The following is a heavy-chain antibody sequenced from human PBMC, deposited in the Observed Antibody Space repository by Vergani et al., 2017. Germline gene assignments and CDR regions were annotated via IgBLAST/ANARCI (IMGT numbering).Heavy chain of an antibody. CDR3: TTGYYYDSSGYFKAFDI. CDR1: GFTFSNAW. J-gene: IGHJ3*02. D-gene: IGHD3-22*01. Sequence: EVQLVESGGGLVKPGGSLRLSCAASGFTFSNAWMSWVRQAPGKGLEWVGRIKSKTDGGTTDYAAPVKGRFTISRDDSNNTLYLQMNSLKTEDTAVYYCTTGYYYDSSGYFKAFDIWGQGTMVTVSS. CDR2: IKSKTDGGTT. V-gene: IGHV3-15*01.